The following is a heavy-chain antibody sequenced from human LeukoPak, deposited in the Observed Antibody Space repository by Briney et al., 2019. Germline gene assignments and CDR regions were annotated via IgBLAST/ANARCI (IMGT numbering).Heavy chain of an antibody. D-gene: IGHD1-26*01. CDR1: GFTFSNYW. CDR3: ARDLSGTYYIDH. Sequence: SGGSLRLSCAASGFTFSNYWMHWVRQAPGEGLVRVSRINSDGSSTSYADSVKGRFTISRDNAKNTLYLQMNSLRAEDTAVYYCARDLSGTYYIDHWGQGTLVTVSS. CDR2: INSDGSST. V-gene: IGHV3-74*01. J-gene: IGHJ4*02.